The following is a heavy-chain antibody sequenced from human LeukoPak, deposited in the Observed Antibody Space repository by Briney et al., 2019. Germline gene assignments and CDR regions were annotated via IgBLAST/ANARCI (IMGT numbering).Heavy chain of an antibody. D-gene: IGHD1-14*01. CDR3: ARGHRGYYYYHGMDV. CDR2: INHSGST. V-gene: IGHV4-34*01. J-gene: IGHJ6*02. CDR1: GGSFSGYY. Sequence: PSETLSLTCAVYGGSFSGYYWSWIRQPPGKGLEWIGEINHSGSTNYNPSLKSRVTISVDTSKNQFSLKLSSVTAADTAVYYCARGHRGYYYYHGMDVWGQGTTVTVSS.